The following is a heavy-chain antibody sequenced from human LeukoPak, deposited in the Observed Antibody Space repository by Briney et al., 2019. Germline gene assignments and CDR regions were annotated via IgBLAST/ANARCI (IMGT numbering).Heavy chain of an antibody. J-gene: IGHJ4*02. CDR1: GFTFRDYY. D-gene: IGHD3-10*01. CDR2: IKQDGSEK. CDR3: ARALAAPWYYYGSGSYSFDY. Sequence: GGSLRLSCAASGFTFRDYYMSWIRQAPGKGLEWVANIKQDGSEKYYVDSVKGRFTISRDNAKNSLYLQMNSLRAEDTAVYYCARALAAPWYYYGSGSYSFDYWGQGTLVTVSS. V-gene: IGHV3-7*01.